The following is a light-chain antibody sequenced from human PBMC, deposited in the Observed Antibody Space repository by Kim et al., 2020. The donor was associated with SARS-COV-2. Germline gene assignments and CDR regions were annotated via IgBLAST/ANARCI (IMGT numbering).Light chain of an antibody. CDR1: QSISSS. CDR3: QQYSSLWT. Sequence: SATIGDRVTITCRASQSISSSLAWYQQKPGKAPQLLRYKASSLESGVPSRFSGSGSGTEFTLTINSLQPDDFATYYCQQYSSLWTFGQGTKVDIK. V-gene: IGKV1-5*03. J-gene: IGKJ1*01. CDR2: KAS.